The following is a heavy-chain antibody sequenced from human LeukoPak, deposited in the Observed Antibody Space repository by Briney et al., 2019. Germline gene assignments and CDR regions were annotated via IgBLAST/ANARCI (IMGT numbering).Heavy chain of an antibody. J-gene: IGHJ5*02. Sequence: SQTLSLTCTVSGGSISSGSYYWSWIRQPAGKGLEWIGRIYTSGSTNYNPSLKSRVTISVDTSKNQFSLKLSSVTAADTAVYYCARGHIVVVPAAIYNWFDPWGQGTLVTVSS. CDR3: ARGHIVVVPAAIYNWFDP. CDR1: GGSISSGSYY. V-gene: IGHV4-61*02. D-gene: IGHD2-2*01. CDR2: IYTSGST.